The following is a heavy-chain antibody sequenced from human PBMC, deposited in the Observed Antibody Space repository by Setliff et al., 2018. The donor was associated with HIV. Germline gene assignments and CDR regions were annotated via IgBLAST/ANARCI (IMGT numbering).Heavy chain of an antibody. J-gene: IGHJ3*02. D-gene: IGHD3-3*01. CDR3: ARSFSGRYFWSGYYSGPDPKGENAFDI. V-gene: IGHV4-39*02. CDR1: GGSISNSNYF. Sequence: LSLTCTVSGGSISNSNYFWGWIRQPPGKGLEWIGRIYSSGSTYYQPSLQGRVSMSIDSSKNHFSLSLRYVTAADTAVYYCARSFSGRYFWSGYYSGPDPKGENAFDIWGQGTMVTVSS. CDR2: IYSSGST.